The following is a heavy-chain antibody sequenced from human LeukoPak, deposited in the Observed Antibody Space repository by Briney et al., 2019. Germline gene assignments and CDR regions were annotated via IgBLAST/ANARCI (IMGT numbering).Heavy chain of an antibody. CDR3: ARKYCSSTSCLFDY. CDR2: ISTSGANI. Sequence: GRSLRLSCAASGFTFTSCAMSWVRQAPGKGLEWVSAISTSGANIYYADSVRGRFTISRDNSKNTLYLQMNSLRAEDTAVYYCARKYCSSTSCLFDYWGQGTLVTVSS. D-gene: IGHD2-2*01. CDR1: GFTFTSCA. V-gene: IGHV3-23*01. J-gene: IGHJ4*02.